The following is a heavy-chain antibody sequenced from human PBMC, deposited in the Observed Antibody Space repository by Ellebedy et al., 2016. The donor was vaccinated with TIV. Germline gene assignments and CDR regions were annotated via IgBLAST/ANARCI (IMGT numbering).Heavy chain of an antibody. V-gene: IGHV1-18*04. CDR2: IVAHNGNR. CDR3: ATSATFIERGRADY. J-gene: IGHJ4*02. CDR1: GYALASDS. D-gene: IGHD1-1*01. Sequence: AASVKVSCKASGYALASDSISWVRQAPGQGLEWMGGIVAHNGNRYYKQSLQDRVTMTTDTSTNTAYMELRSLTSDETAVYYCATSATFIERGRADYWGQGTLVTVSS.